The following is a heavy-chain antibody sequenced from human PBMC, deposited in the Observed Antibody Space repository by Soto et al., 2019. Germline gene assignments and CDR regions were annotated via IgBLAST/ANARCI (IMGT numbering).Heavy chain of an antibody. Sequence: QVQLVESVGGVVQPGRSLRLSCAASGFTFSSYGMHWVRQAPGKGREWVAVIWYDGSNKYYADSVKGRFTISRDNSKNTLYLQMNSMRVEDTAVYYCARDQGVWGSYQYLDLWGRGTLVTVSS. D-gene: IGHD3-16*02. CDR2: IWYDGSNK. CDR3: ARDQGVWGSYQYLDL. CDR1: GFTFSSYG. V-gene: IGHV3-33*01. J-gene: IGHJ2*01.